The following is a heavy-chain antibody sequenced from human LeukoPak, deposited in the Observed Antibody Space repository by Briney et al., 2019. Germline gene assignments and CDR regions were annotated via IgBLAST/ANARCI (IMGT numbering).Heavy chain of an antibody. V-gene: IGHV3-23*01. CDR1: GFTFSSYA. CDR3: AKAPAPYDFWSGYYTGDYYYMDV. J-gene: IGHJ6*03. D-gene: IGHD3-3*01. CDR2: ISGSGGST. Sequence: PGGSLRLSCAASGFTFSSYAMSWVRQAPGKGLEWVSAISGSGGSTYYADSVKGRFTISRDNSKNTLYLQMNGLRAEDTAVYYCAKAPAPYDFWSGYYTGDYYYMDVWGKGTTVTVSS.